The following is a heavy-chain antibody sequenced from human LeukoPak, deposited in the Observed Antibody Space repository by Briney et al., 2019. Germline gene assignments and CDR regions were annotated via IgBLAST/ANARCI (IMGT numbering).Heavy chain of an antibody. Sequence: GGSLRLSCAASGFTFSSYAMSWVRQAPGKGLEWVSAIGGSGGSTYYADSVKGRFTISRDNSMDTLYLQMNSLRAEDTAVYYCAKQTTVTTFDFWGQGTMVTVSS. CDR3: AKQTTVTTFDF. CDR1: GFTFSSYA. D-gene: IGHD4-17*01. J-gene: IGHJ3*01. CDR2: IGGSGGST. V-gene: IGHV3-23*01.